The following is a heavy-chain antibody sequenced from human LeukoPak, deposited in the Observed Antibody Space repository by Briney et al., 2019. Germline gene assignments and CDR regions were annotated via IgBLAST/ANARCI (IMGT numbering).Heavy chain of an antibody. CDR1: GFIFSSYS. J-gene: IGHJ4*02. Sequence: GGSLRLPCAASGFIFSSYSMNWVRQAPGKGLEWVSSISSSSNYIYYADSVKGRFTISRDNAKNSLYLQMNSLRAEDTAVYYCARGGDDFWSGYYIHRPYYFDYWGQGTLVTVSS. V-gene: IGHV3-21*01. CDR3: ARGGDDFWSGYYIHRPYYFDY. CDR2: ISSSSNYI. D-gene: IGHD3-3*01.